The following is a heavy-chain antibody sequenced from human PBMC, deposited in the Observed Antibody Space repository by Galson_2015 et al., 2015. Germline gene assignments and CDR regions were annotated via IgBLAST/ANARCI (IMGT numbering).Heavy chain of an antibody. Sequence: SVKVSCKASGGTFSSYAISWVRQAPGQGLEWMGWINAGNGNTEYSQKFQGRVTITRDTSASTAYMELSSLRSEDTAVYYCARGYDFWSGYHGYYFDYWGQGTLVTVSS. J-gene: IGHJ4*02. V-gene: IGHV1-3*01. CDR2: INAGNGNT. CDR1: GGTFSSYA. CDR3: ARGYDFWSGYHGYYFDY. D-gene: IGHD3-3*01.